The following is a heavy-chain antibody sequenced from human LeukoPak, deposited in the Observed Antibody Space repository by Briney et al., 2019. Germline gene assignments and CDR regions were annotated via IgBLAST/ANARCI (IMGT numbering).Heavy chain of an antibody. CDR1: GYTFTSYG. Sequence: GASVKVSCKASGYTFTSYGISWVRQAPGQGLEWMGWISTYNAKTNYARKVQGRVTMTTDTSTSTVYMELRSLRSDDTAVYCCAREYCSRTSCYCPDYWGQGTLVTVSS. J-gene: IGHJ4*02. CDR2: ISTYNAKT. D-gene: IGHD2-2*01. CDR3: AREYCSRTSCYCPDY. V-gene: IGHV1-18*01.